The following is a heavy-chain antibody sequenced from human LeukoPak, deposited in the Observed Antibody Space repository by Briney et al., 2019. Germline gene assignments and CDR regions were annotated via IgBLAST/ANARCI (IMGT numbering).Heavy chain of an antibody. CDR1: GGSFEGYS. J-gene: IGHJ6*03. CDR2: INHSGST. V-gene: IGHV4-34*01. Sequence: SSETLSLTCAISGGSFEGYSWSWIRQSPGEGLEWIGEINHSGSTNYNPSLKSRVTISVDTSKNQFSLKLSSVTAADTAVYYCARVPLYYYYYMDVWGKGTTVTISS. CDR3: ARVPLYYYYYMDV.